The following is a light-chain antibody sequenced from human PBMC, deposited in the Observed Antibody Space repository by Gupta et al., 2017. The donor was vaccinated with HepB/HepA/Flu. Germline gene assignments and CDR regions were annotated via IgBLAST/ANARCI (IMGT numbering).Light chain of an antibody. V-gene: IGKV3-20*01. CDR3: QQDGSSPFFN. J-gene: IGKJ3*01. Sequence: DIVLTPSPGTLSLSPGETATLSCRASQSVSSSFLAWYQQKPGQAPRLLIYGAASRATGIPDRFSGSGYGTDFTLTISGREPEDFAVYYCQQDGSSPFFNFGHGTKVDIK. CDR1: QSVSSSF. CDR2: GAA.